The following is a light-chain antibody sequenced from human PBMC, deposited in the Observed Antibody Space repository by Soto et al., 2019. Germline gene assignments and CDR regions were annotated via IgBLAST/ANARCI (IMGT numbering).Light chain of an antibody. Sequence: QSALTQPPSASGSPGQSVTISCNGTSNDVGGYRYVSWYQQHPGKAPKLMLYEVSKRPSGVPDRFSGSKSGNAASLTVSGLQTEDEADYYCSSYAGSKNVVFGGGTKLTVL. CDR2: EVS. V-gene: IGLV2-8*01. CDR3: SSYAGSKNVV. CDR1: SNDVGGYRY. J-gene: IGLJ2*01.